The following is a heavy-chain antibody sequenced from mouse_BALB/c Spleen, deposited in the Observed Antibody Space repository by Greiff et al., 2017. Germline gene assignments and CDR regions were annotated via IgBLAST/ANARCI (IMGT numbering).Heavy chain of an antibody. CDR2: INSNGGST. CDR1: GFTFSSYG. Sequence: EVKLVESGGGLVQPGGSLKLSCAASGFTFSSYGMSWVRQTPDKRLELVATINSNGGSTYYPDSVKGRFTISRDNAKNTLYLQMSSLKSEDTAMYYCARAYYRYDGRFAYWGQGTLVTVSA. J-gene: IGHJ3*01. D-gene: IGHD2-14*01. V-gene: IGHV5-6-3*01. CDR3: ARAYYRYDGRFAY.